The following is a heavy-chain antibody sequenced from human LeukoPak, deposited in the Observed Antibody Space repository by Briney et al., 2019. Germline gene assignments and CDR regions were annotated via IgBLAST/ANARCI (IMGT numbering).Heavy chain of an antibody. CDR2: ISWNSGSI. CDR3: ARGDYFDY. V-gene: IGHV3-9*01. Sequence: GGSLRLSCAASGFTFDDYAMHWVRQAPGKGLEWVSGISWNSGSIGYADSVKGRFTISRDNSKNTLYLQMNSLRAEDTAVCYCARGDYFDYWGQGTLVTVSS. J-gene: IGHJ4*02. CDR1: GFTFDDYA.